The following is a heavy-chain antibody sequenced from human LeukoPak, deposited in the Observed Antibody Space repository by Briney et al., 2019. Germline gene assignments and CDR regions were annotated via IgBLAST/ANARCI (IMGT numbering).Heavy chain of an antibody. CDR3: AKGHYDFRDY. Sequence: GGSLRLSCAASGFTFRIYWINWVRQAPGKGLEWLANIKQDGSDKNYVDSVKGRFTISRDTSSNTLYLQMNSLRAEDTALYYCAKGHYDFRDYWGQGTLVTVSS. CDR2: IKQDGSDK. D-gene: IGHD3-3*01. CDR1: GFTFRIYW. J-gene: IGHJ4*02. V-gene: IGHV3-7*03.